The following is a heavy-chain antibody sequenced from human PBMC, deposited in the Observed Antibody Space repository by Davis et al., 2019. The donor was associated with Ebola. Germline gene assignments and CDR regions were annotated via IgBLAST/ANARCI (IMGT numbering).Heavy chain of an antibody. J-gene: IGHJ6*03. CDR2: ITSSSYI. Sequence: PGGSLRLSCAGSGFTFSSYSMNWVRQAPGKGLEWVSSITSSSYIYYPDSVKGRFTISRDNANNSLCLQINSLRAEDTAVYYCARGWEGLGGPFNYYYYYMDVWGKGTTVTVSS. CDR1: GFTFSSYS. V-gene: IGHV3-21*01. CDR3: ARGWEGLGGPFNYYYYYMDV. D-gene: IGHD1-26*01.